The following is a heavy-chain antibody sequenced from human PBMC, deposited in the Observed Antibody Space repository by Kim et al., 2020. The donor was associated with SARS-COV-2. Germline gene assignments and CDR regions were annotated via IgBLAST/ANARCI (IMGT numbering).Heavy chain of an antibody. V-gene: IGHV4-31*03. Sequence: SETLSLTCTVSGGSISSGGYYWSWIRQHPGKGLEWIGYIYYSGSTYYNPSLKSRVTISVDTSKNQFSLKLSSVTAADTAVYYCARERVIAAAGTGGYFDLWGRGTLVTVSS. D-gene: IGHD6-13*01. CDR1: GGSISSGGYY. J-gene: IGHJ2*01. CDR2: IYYSGST. CDR3: ARERVIAAAGTGGYFDL.